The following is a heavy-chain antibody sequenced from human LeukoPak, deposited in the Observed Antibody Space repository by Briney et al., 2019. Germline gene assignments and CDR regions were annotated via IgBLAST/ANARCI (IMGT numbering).Heavy chain of an antibody. CDR3: AKERSMRGTVPAFDI. D-gene: IGHD4-17*01. J-gene: IGHJ3*02. CDR2: IWYDGSNK. CDR1: GFTFSSYG. V-gene: IGHV3-33*06. Sequence: GGSPRLSCAASGFTFSSYGMHWVRQAPGKGLEWVAVIWYDGSNKYYADSVKGRFTISRDNSKNTLYLQMNSLRAEDTAVYYCAKERSMRGTVPAFDIWGQGTMVTVSS.